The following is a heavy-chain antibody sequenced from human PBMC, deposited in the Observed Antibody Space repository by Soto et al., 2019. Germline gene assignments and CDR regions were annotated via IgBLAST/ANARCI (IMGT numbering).Heavy chain of an antibody. D-gene: IGHD3-10*01. CDR3: ARDILSGGAYPDS. CDR1: GFTFSSYT. CDR2: ISSGSSYI. J-gene: IGHJ5*01. V-gene: IGHV3-21*01. Sequence: GSLRLSCAASGFTFSSYTMNWVRQAPGKGLEWISSISSGSSYIYYAGSVKGRFTISRDNAKNSLFLQMNSLRADDTAVYYCARDILSGGAYPDSWGQGTKVTVSS.